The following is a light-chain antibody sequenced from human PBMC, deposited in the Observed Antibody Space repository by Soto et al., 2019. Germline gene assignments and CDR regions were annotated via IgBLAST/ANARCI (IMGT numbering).Light chain of an antibody. CDR1: QTVSSNY. CDR3: QQYGSSPSIT. CDR2: GAS. J-gene: IGKJ5*01. Sequence: VLTQSPGTLSLSPGERATLSCRASQTVSSNYLAWYQQKPGQAPRLLIYGASSRATGISDRFSGSGSGTDFTLTISRLGPEDLAVYYCQQYGSSPSITFGQGTRLEIK. V-gene: IGKV3-20*01.